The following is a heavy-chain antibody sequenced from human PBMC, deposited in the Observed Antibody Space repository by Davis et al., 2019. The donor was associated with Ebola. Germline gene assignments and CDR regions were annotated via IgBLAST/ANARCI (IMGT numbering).Heavy chain of an antibody. V-gene: IGHV4-59*12. D-gene: IGHD5-12*01. J-gene: IGHJ4*02. CDR3: ARDRGWLRLTYFDY. CDR2: IYYSGST. CDR1: GGSISSYY. Sequence: GSLRLSCTVSGGSISSYYWSWIRQPPGKGLEWIGYIYYSGSTNYNPSLKSRVTISVDKSKNQFSLKLSSVTAADTAVYYCARDRGWLRLTYFDYWGQGTLVTVSS.